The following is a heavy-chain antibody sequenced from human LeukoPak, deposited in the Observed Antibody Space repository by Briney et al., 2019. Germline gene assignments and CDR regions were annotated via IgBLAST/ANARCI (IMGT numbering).Heavy chain of an antibody. CDR2: INHSGST. D-gene: IGHD6-13*01. V-gene: IGHV4-34*01. CDR3: ARGVSKGIAAAGESDY. CDR1: GGSFSGYY. J-gene: IGHJ4*02. Sequence: SETLSLTCAVYGGSFSGYYWSWIRQPPGKGLEWIGEINHSGSTNYNPSLKSRVTISVDTSKNQFSLKLSSVTAADTAVYCCARGVSKGIAAAGESDYWGQGTLVTVSS.